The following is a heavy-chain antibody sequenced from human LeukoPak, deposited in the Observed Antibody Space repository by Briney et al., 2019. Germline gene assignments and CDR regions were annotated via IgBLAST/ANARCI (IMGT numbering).Heavy chain of an antibody. V-gene: IGHV3-9*03. Sequence: PGRSLRLSCAASGFTFDDYAMHWVRQAPGKGLEWVSGISWNSGSIGYADSVKGRFTISRDNAKNSLYLQMSSLRAEDMALYYCAKGKGYYYDSSGYLTDWGQGTLVTVSS. J-gene: IGHJ4*02. CDR3: AKGKGYYYDSSGYLTD. CDR1: GFTFDDYA. D-gene: IGHD3-22*01. CDR2: ISWNSGSI.